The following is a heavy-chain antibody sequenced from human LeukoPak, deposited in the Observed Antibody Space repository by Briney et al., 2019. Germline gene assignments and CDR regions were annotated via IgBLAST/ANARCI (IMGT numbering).Heavy chain of an antibody. CDR2: IIPIFGTA. CDR3: AIFEGYCSSTSCYWVHFDP. V-gene: IGHV1-69*13. J-gene: IGHJ5*02. D-gene: IGHD2-2*01. Sequence: SVKASCKASGGTFSSYAISWVRQAPGQGLEWMGGIIPIFGTANYAQKFQGRVTITADESTSTAYMELSSLRSEDTAVYYCAIFEGYCSSTSCYWVHFDPWGQGTLVTVSS. CDR1: GGTFSSYA.